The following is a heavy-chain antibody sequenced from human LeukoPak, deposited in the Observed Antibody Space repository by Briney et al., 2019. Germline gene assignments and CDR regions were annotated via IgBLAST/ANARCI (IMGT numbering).Heavy chain of an antibody. J-gene: IGHJ4*02. V-gene: IGHV4-34*01. D-gene: IGHD3-22*01. CDR3: ARGWGTYYYDSSGYYHDY. CDR2: INHSGST. Sequence: SETQSLTCAVYGGSFSGYYWSWIRQPPGKGLEWIGEINHSGSTNYNPSLKSRVTISVDTSKNQFSLKLSSVTAADTAVYYCARGWGTYYYDSSGYYHDYWGQGTLVTVSS. CDR1: GGSFSGYY.